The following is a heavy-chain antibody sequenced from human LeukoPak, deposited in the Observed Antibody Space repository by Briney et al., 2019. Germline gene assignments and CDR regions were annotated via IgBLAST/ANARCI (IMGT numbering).Heavy chain of an antibody. V-gene: IGHV3-23*01. J-gene: IGHJ5*02. CDR3: AKLTSSSCSASFDP. D-gene: IGHD2-2*01. CDR2: ISDSGRST. CDR1: GCTVSSNG. Sequence: PGGSRRLSCAASGCTVSSNGMGWVRRGQGKGLEWVSAISDSGRSTYYADSVKGRFTISRDTSKNTLYLQMNSLRAEDTAVYYCAKLTSSSCSASFDPWGQGTLVTVSS.